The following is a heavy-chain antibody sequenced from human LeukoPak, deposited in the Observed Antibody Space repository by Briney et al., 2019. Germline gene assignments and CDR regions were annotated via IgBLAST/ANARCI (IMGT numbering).Heavy chain of an antibody. CDR3: ATGGGIAVAGD. D-gene: IGHD6-19*01. J-gene: IGHJ4*02. V-gene: IGHV4-30-2*01. Sequence: SETLSLTCTVSGDSVSSSGYYWSWIRQPPGKGLEWIGYIYHSGSTYYNPSLKSRVTISVDRSKNQFSLKLSSVTAADTAVYYCATGGGIAVAGDWGQGTLVTVSS. CDR1: GDSVSSSGYY. CDR2: IYHSGST.